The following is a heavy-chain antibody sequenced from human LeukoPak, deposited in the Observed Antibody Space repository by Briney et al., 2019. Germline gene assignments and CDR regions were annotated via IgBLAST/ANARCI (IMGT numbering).Heavy chain of an antibody. Sequence: SQTLSLTCAVSGGSISSGGYSWSWIRQPPGKGLEWIGYIYHSGSTYYNPSLKSRVTISVDTSKNQFSLKLSSVTAADTAVYYCARASGFGNNFDYWGQGTLVTVSS. D-gene: IGHD3-3*01. CDR1: GGSISSGGYS. V-gene: IGHV4-30-2*01. J-gene: IGHJ4*02. CDR2: IYHSGST. CDR3: ARASGFGNNFDY.